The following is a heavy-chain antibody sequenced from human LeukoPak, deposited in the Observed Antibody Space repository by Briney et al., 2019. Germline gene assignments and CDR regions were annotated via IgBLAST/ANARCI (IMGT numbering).Heavy chain of an antibody. CDR2: IKRKTEGGAT. CDR3: TTGNFGPY. Sequence: GGSLRLSCAASGFTFSDAWMNWVRQAPGKGLEWVGRIKRKTEGGATDYAGPVKGRFTISRGDSKNTLFLHVNSLKTEDTAVYYCTTGNFGPYWGQGTLVTVSS. D-gene: IGHD3-10*01. J-gene: IGHJ4*02. V-gene: IGHV3-15*07. CDR1: GFTFSDAW.